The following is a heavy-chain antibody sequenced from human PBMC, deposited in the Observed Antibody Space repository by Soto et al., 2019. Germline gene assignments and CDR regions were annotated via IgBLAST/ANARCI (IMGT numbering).Heavy chain of an antibody. CDR2: ISYDGSNK. CDR3: AKQSTWIQLWSYFDY. D-gene: IGHD5-18*01. J-gene: IGHJ4*02. CDR1: GFTFSSYG. Sequence: VQLLESGGGLVQPGGSLRLSCAASGFTFSSYGMHWVRQAPGKGLEWVAVISYDGSNKYYADSVKGRFTISRDNSKNTLYLQMNSLRAEDTAVYYCAKQSTWIQLWSYFDYWGQGTLVTVSS. V-gene: IGHV3-30*18.